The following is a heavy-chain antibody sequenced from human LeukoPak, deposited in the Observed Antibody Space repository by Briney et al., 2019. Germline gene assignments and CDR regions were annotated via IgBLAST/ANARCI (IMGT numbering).Heavy chain of an antibody. CDR3: ARDSGYYDFWSGYYPVPYYYYYMDV. V-gene: IGHV4-59*01. J-gene: IGHJ6*03. Sequence: PSETLSLTGTVAGGSISSYYWSWLRQPPGKGLEWIGYIYYSRRTNYNPSLKSRVTISVDTAKNQFSLKLSSVTAADTAVYYCARDSGYYDFWSGYYPVPYYYYYMDVWGKGTTVTVSS. CDR1: GGSISSYY. D-gene: IGHD3-3*01. CDR2: IYYSRRT.